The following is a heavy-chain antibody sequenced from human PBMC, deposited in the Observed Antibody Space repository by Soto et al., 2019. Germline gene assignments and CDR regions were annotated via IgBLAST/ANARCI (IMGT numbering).Heavy chain of an antibody. CDR3: ARDLGYYDSSGRRSAFDI. CDR1: GFTFSNYA. CDR2: ISGSGGST. D-gene: IGHD3-22*01. V-gene: IGHV3-23*01. J-gene: IGHJ3*02. Sequence: GGSLRLSCAASGFTFSNYAVTWVRQAPGKGLEWVSTISGSGGSTYYADSVKGRFTISRDNSKNTLYLQMNSLRAEGTAVYYCARDLGYYDSSGRRSAFDIWGQGTMVTVSS.